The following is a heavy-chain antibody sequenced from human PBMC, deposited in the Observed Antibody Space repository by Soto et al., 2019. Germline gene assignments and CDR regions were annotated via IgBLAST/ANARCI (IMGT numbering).Heavy chain of an antibody. CDR1: GGSVSSSSYY. Sequence: SETLSLTCTVSGGSVSSSSYYWGWIRQPPGKGLEWIGSIYYSGYTYYNPSLKSRVTISVDTSKNQFSLKLSSVTAADTAVYYCARHNGPLYVGYYYDMDVWGQGTTVTVSS. J-gene: IGHJ6*02. V-gene: IGHV4-39*01. D-gene: IGHD3-16*01. CDR3: ARHNGPLYVGYYYDMDV. CDR2: IYYSGYT.